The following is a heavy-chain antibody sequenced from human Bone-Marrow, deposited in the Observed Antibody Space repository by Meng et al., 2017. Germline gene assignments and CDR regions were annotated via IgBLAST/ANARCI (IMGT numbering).Heavy chain of an antibody. J-gene: IGHJ3*02. CDR1: GGSISSYY. V-gene: IGHV4-4*07. Sequence: GSLRLSCTVSGGSISSYYWSWIRQPAGKGLEWIGRIYTSGSTNYNPSLKSRVTMSVDTSKNQFSLKLSSVTAADTAVYYCARSLAGYSSGWYSGDDAFDIWGQGTVVTVS. CDR3: ARSLAGYSSGWYSGDDAFDI. D-gene: IGHD6-19*01. CDR2: IYTSGST.